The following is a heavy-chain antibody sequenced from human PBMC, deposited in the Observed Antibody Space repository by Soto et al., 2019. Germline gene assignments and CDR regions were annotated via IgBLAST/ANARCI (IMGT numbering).Heavy chain of an antibody. J-gene: IGHJ4*02. CDR3: AHLPWKQLWPRAPVVN. Sequence: TLSLTCTVSGGSISSYYWSWIRQPPGKALEWLGIIFWDDDKRYRPSLKSRPTITKDTSKNQLVLTMTNMNPVDTATYYCAHLPWKQLWPRAPVVNWGQGTPVTVSS. CDR2: IFWDDDK. D-gene: IGHD5-18*01. V-gene: IGHV2-5*08. CDR1: GGSISSYYW.